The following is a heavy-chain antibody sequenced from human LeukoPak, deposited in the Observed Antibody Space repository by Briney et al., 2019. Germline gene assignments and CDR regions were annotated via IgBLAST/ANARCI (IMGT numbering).Heavy chain of an antibody. V-gene: IGHV6-1*01. D-gene: IGHD2-8*01. CDR3: ARDAGNHVLQAFDI. CDR1: GDSVFSRAAS. J-gene: IGHJ3*02. Sequence: SQTLSLTCAISGDSVFSRAASWNWIRQSPSRGLEWLGRTYYRSKWYSEYAGSVRGRITIDADTSKNQFFLQLHSVTSEDMAVYYCARDAGNHVLQAFDIWGQGTMVTVSS. CDR2: TYYRSKWYS.